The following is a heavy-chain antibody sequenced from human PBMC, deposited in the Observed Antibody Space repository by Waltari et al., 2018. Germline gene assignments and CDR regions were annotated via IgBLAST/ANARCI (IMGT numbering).Heavy chain of an antibody. CDR3: ARGHSYAVVTDY. J-gene: IGHJ4*02. CDR1: GYSISSGYY. CDR2: IYHSGST. V-gene: IGHV4-38-2*01. Sequence: QVQLQESGPGLVKPSETLSLTCAVSGYSISSGYYWGWIRQPPGKGLEWIGSIYHSGSTYSNPSLKSRVTISVDTSKNQFSLKLSSVTAADTAVYYCARGHSYAVVTDYWGQGTLVTVSS. D-gene: IGHD2-15*01.